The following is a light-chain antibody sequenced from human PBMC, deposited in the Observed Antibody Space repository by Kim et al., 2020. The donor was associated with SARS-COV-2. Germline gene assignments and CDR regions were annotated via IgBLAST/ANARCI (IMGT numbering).Light chain of an antibody. V-gene: IGKV1-5*03. Sequence: DIQMTQSPSTLSASVGVRVTITCRTSQNINGWLAWYQQKPRKAPKLLIYRASILESGVPSRFSGSGSETDFTLTISSLQPDDFATYYCQRYNKAFGQGTKVDIK. CDR2: RAS. J-gene: IGKJ1*01. CDR3: QRYNKA. CDR1: QNINGW.